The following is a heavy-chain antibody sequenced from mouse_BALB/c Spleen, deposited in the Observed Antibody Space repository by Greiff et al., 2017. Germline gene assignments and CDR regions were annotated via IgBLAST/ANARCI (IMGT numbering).Heavy chain of an antibody. Sequence: EVQLQQSGTVLARPGASVKMSCKASGYSFTSYWMHWVKQRPGQGLEWIGAIYPGNSDTSYNQKFKGKAKLTAVTSASTAYMELSSLTNEDSAVYYCTRGGPYYGNYAAMDYWGQGTSVTVSS. V-gene: IGHV1-5*01. CDR3: TRGGPYYGNYAAMDY. CDR2: IYPGNSDT. J-gene: IGHJ4*01. D-gene: IGHD2-10*01. CDR1: GYSFTSYW.